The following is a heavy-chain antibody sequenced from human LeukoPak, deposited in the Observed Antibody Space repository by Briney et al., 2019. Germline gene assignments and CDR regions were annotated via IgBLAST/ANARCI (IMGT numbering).Heavy chain of an antibody. V-gene: IGHV3-11*06. J-gene: IGHJ6*03. D-gene: IGHD2/OR15-2a*01. Sequence: GRFTISRDNPKKSLYLQMDSVRAEDTAVYYCARVISDYYYYYMDVWGRGTTVTISS. CDR3: ARVISDYYYYYMDV.